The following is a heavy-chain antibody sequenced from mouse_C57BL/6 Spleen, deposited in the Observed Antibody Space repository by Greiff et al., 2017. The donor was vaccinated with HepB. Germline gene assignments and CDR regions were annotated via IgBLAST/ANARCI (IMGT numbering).Heavy chain of an antibody. Sequence: VQLQQPGAELVKPGASVKLSCKASGYTLPSYWMHWVKQRPGRGLEWIGRIDPNSGGTKYNEKFKSKATLTVDKPSSTAYMQLSSLTSEDSAVYYCARSDYYDSSCDYAMDYWGQGTSVTVSS. CDR1: GYTLPSYW. CDR2: IDPNSGGT. CDR3: ARSDYYDSSCDYAMDY. D-gene: IGHD1-1*01. V-gene: IGHV1-72*01. J-gene: IGHJ4*01.